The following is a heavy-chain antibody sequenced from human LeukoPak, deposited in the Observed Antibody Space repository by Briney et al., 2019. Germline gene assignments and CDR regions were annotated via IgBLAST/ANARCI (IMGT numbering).Heavy chain of an antibody. J-gene: IGHJ3*02. Sequence: ASVKVSCKSSGGTFSSYAISWVRQAPAQGLEWMGGIIPIFGTANYAQKLQGRVTITADKSTSTAYMELSSLRSEDTAVYYCARVKGYCSSGSCYLGAFDIWGQGTMVTVSS. V-gene: IGHV1-69*06. CDR2: IIPIFGTA. CDR1: GGTFSSYA. CDR3: ARVKGYCSSGSCYLGAFDI. D-gene: IGHD2-15*01.